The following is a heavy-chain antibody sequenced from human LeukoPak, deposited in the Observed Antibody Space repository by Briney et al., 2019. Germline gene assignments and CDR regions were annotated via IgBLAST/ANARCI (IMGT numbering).Heavy chain of an antibody. CDR3: ARYTYYYDSSGYYRHFDY. D-gene: IGHD3-22*01. J-gene: IGHJ4*02. CDR2: INAGNGNT. Sequence: GASVKVACKAYGYTFTSYAMHWVRQAPGQRLEWMGWINAGNGNTKYSQKFQGRVTITRDTSASTAYMELSSLRSEDTAVYYCARYTYYYDSSGYYRHFDYWGQGTLVTVSS. CDR1: GYTFTSYA. V-gene: IGHV1-3*01.